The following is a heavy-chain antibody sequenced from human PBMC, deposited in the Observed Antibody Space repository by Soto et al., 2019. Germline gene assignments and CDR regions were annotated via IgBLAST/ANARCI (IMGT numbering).Heavy chain of an antibody. J-gene: IGHJ4*02. Sequence: QAQVVQSGAEVRKPGSSVKLSCKASEGTFNSYAIAWVRQAPGQGLEWMGGIIPYYNTLNYAQKFQDRVTITADDSTNTVYRELSSLRSDDTAVYFCASGASRWYPYFFDSWAQGTLVTVSS. CDR2: IIPYYNTL. V-gene: IGHV1-69*01. D-gene: IGHD6-13*01. CDR3: ASGASRWYPYFFDS. CDR1: EGTFNSYA.